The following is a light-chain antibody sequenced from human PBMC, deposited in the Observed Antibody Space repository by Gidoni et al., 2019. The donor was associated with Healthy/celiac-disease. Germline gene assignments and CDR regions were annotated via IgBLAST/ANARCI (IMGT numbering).Light chain of an antibody. CDR2: AAS. J-gene: IGKJ2*01. CDR3: QQYDSYPRT. CDR1: PGISSY. Sequence: ILMTQSPSSFSASTGDRVTITCRASPGISSYLAWYQQKPGKAPKLLIYAASTLQSGVPSRFSGSGSGTDFTLTISCLQSEEFATYYCQQYDSYPRTFGQGTKLEIK. V-gene: IGKV1-8*01.